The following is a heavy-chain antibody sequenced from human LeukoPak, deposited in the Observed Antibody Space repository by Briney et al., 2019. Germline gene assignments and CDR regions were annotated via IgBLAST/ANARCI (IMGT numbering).Heavy chain of an antibody. Sequence: ASVKVSCKASGYTFISYAMHWVRQAPGQRLEWMGWMNPNSGNTGYAQKFQGRVTMTRNTSISTAYMELSSLRSEDTAVYYCASGDSSSPGGDYWGQGTLVTVSS. D-gene: IGHD6-6*01. V-gene: IGHV1-8*01. CDR1: GYTFISYA. CDR2: MNPNSGNT. J-gene: IGHJ4*02. CDR3: ASGDSSSPGGDY.